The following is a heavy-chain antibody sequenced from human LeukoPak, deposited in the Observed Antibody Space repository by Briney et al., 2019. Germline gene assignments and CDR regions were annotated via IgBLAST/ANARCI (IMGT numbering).Heavy chain of an antibody. V-gene: IGHV3-30*02. CDR3: AKSAVGATLGDY. J-gene: IGHJ4*02. CDR1: GFTFSSYG. CDR2: IRYDGSNK. Sequence: PGGSLRLSCAAPGFTFSSYGMHWVRQAPGKGLEWVAFIRYDGSNKYYADSVKGRFTISRDNSRDTLYLQMISLRAEDTAVYYCAKSAVGATLGDYWGQGTPVTVSS. D-gene: IGHD1-26*01.